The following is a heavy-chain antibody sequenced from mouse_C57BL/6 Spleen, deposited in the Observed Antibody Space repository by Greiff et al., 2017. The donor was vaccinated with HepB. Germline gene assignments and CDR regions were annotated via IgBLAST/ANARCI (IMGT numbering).Heavy chain of an antibody. V-gene: IGHV5-4*01. CDR3: AREEDVSDTRSAMDY. Sequence: EVKLVESGGGLVKPGGSLKLSCAASGFTFSSYAMSWVRQTPEKRLEWVATISDGGSYTYYPDNVKGRFTISRDNAKNNLYLQMSHLKSEDTAMYYCAREEDVSDTRSAMDYWGQGTSVTVSS. D-gene: IGHD3-3*01. CDR1: GFTFSSYA. J-gene: IGHJ4*01. CDR2: ISDGGSYT.